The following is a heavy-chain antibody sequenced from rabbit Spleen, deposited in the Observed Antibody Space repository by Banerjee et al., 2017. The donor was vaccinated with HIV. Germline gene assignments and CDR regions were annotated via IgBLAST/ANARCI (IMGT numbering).Heavy chain of an antibody. CDR1: GFSFSSSDY. CDR3: ARDTGSSFSSYGMDL. D-gene: IGHD8-1*01. V-gene: IGHV1S45*01. J-gene: IGHJ6*01. Sequence: QEQLEESGGDLVKPEGSLTLTCKASGFSFSSSDYICWVRQAPGKGLEWISCIAGSSSGFTYSATWAKGRFTISKTSSTTVTLQMTSLTAADTATYFCARDTGSSFSSYGMDLWGQGTLVPS. CDR2: IAGSSSGFT.